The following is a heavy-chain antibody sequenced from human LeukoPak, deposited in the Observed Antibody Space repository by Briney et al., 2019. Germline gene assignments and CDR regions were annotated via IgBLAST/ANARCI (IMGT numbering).Heavy chain of an antibody. CDR2: MNPNSGNT. J-gene: IGHJ4*02. Sequence: ASVKVSCKASGYTFTSYDINWVRQATGQGLEWMGWMNPNSGNTGYAQKFQGRVTMTRNTSISTAYMELSSLRSEDTAVYYCARAPASLRTWIQLEGSFDYWGQGTLVTVSS. CDR1: GYTFTSYD. CDR3: ARAPASLRTWIQLEGSFDY. D-gene: IGHD5-18*01. V-gene: IGHV1-8*01.